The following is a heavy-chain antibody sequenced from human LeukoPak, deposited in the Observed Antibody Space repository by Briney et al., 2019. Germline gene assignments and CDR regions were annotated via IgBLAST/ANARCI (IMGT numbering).Heavy chain of an antibody. J-gene: IGHJ4*02. CDR2: INSDGSST. CDR1: GFTFSSHW. CDR3: ARDPHWDSFDY. Sequence: GGSLRLSCAASGFTFSSHWMHWVRQAPGKGLVWVSRINSDGSSTSYADSVKGRFTISRDNAKNTLYLQMNSLRAEDTAVYYCARDPHWDSFDYWGQGTLVTVSS. D-gene: IGHD7-27*01. V-gene: IGHV3-74*01.